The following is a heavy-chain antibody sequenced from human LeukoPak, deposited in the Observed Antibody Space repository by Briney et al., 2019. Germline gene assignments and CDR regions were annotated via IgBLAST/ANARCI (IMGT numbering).Heavy chain of an antibody. CDR3: AKGDREHIVVVTAIKNYYSGMDV. J-gene: IGHJ6*02. D-gene: IGHD2-21*02. CDR2: ISDSGGGT. V-gene: IGHV3-23*01. CDR1: GFTFSTYA. Sequence: GGSLRLSCAASGFTFSTYAMSWVRQAPGRGLEWVSGISDSGGGTYYADSVKGRFTISRDNSKNTLYLQMNSLRAEDTAVYYCAKGDREHIVVVTAIKNYYSGMDVWGQGTTVTVSS.